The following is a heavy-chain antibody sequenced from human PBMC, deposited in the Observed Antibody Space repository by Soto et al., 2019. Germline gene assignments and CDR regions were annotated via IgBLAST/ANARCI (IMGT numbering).Heavy chain of an antibody. V-gene: IGHV3-30*03. CDR1: GFTFSSYG. D-gene: IGHD4-17*01. Sequence: PGGSLRLSCAASGFTFSSYGMHWVRQAPGKGLEWVAVISYDGSNKYYADSVKGRFTISRDNSKNTLYLQMNSLRAEDTAVYYCARVSPYGNWFDPWGQGTLVTVSS. J-gene: IGHJ5*02. CDR2: ISYDGSNK. CDR3: ARVSPYGNWFDP.